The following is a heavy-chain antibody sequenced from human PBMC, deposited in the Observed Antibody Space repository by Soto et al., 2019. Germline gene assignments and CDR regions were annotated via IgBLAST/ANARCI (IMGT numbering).Heavy chain of an antibody. CDR2: ISYDGSNK. D-gene: IGHD2-2*02. Sequence: PGGSLRLSCAASGFTFSSYGMHWVRQAPGKGLEWVAVISYDGSNKYYADSVKGRFTISRDNSKNTLYLQMNSLRAEDTAVYYCAKGVVPAAITWFDPWGQGTLVTVSS. CDR3: AKGVVPAAITWFDP. CDR1: GFTFSSYG. J-gene: IGHJ5*02. V-gene: IGHV3-30*18.